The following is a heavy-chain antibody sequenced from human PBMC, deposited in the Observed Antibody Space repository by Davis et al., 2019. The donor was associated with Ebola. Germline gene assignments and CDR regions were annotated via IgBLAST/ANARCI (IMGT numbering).Heavy chain of an antibody. CDR2: LCLSADT. CDR3: AKDTSNVWFDV. Sequence: SLNISCAASGFVFRSYVMRWVRRAPGKGLEWVSTLCLSADTYYADSVKGRFTISRDNSKNTLHLQMNSLRVEDTAIYYCAKDTSNVWFDVWGQGTTVTVSS. CDR1: GFVFRSYV. D-gene: IGHD6-19*01. V-gene: IGHV3-23*01. J-gene: IGHJ3*01.